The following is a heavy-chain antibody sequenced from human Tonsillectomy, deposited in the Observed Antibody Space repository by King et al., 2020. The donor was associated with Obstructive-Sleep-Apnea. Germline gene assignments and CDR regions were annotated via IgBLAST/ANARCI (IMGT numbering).Heavy chain of an antibody. J-gene: IGHJ3*02. D-gene: IGHD6-13*01. CDR2: IYPGDSDT. CDR3: ATTTTEGGIATPLFDI. Sequence: DVQLVESGAEVKKPGESLKISCKGSGYSFTSYWISWVRQMPGKGLEWMGIIYPGDSDTRYSPSFQGQGTISADKSISTAYLQWSSLKASDTAMYYCATTTTEGGIATPLFDIWGQGGKGSVSS. CDR1: GYSFTSYW. V-gene: IGHV5-51*01.